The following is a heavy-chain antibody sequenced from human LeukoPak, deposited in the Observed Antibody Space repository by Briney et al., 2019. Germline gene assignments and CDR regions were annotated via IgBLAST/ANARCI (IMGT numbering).Heavy chain of an antibody. CDR3: ARESLAGAIDS. D-gene: IGHD1-26*01. CDR1: GFTFSSYD. J-gene: IGHJ5*01. V-gene: IGHV3-13*01. CDR2: IGTAGDT. Sequence: GGSLRLSCAASGFTFSSYDMLWVRQPTGKPLEWVSTIGTAGDTYYPDSAKGRFTFSRENAKNSLYLQMSSLRAEDTAVYYCARESLAGAIDSWGQGTLVTVSS.